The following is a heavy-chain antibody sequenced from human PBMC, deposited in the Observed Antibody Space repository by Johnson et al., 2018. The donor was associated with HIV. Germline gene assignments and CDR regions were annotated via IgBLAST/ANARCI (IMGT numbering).Heavy chain of an antibody. V-gene: IGHV3-11*06. Sequence: QVQLVESGGGLIQPGGSLRLSCAASGFTVSSNYMSWVRQAPGQGLEWVSGISWNSDDIGYADSVTGRFTISRDNAKNSLYLQMHSLRAEDTAVYYCARDTGDGLQRGACDIWGQGTVVTVSS. D-gene: IGHD5-24*01. J-gene: IGHJ3*02. CDR3: ARDTGDGLQRGACDI. CDR1: GFTVSSNY. CDR2: ISWNSDDI.